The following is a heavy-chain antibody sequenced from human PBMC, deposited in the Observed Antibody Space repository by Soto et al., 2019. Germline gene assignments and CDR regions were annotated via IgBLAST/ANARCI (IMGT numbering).Heavy chain of an antibody. CDR1: GFPFDDYA. CDR2: ISWNSGSI. V-gene: IGHV3-9*01. D-gene: IGHD3-10*01. Sequence: EVQLVESGGGLVQPGRSLRLSCAASGFPFDDYAMHWVRQTPGKGLEWVSGISWNSGSIDYADSVKGRFTISRDNAKTSLNLQMNSLRPEDTALYYCAKDLGLWFGEPRFDSWGQGTLVTVSS. J-gene: IGHJ4*02. CDR3: AKDLGLWFGEPRFDS.